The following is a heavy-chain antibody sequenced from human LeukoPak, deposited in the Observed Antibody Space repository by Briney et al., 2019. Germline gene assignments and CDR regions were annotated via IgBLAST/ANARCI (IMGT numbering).Heavy chain of an antibody. CDR2: ISYDGSNK. V-gene: IGHV3-30-3*01. J-gene: IGHJ4*02. CDR1: GFTFSSYA. CDR3: ARDADSGSFDY. Sequence: PGGSVRLSCAASGFTFSSYAMHWVRQAPGKGLEWVAVISYDGSNKYYADSVKGRFTISGDNSKNTLYLQMNSLRAEDTAVYYCARDADSGSFDYWGQGTLVTVSS. D-gene: IGHD1-26*01.